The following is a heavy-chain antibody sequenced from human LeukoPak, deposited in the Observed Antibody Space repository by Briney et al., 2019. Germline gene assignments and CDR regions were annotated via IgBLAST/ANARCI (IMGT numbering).Heavy chain of an antibody. V-gene: IGHV3-23*01. CDR1: GFIFSSYW. J-gene: IGHJ4*02. CDR2: ISGSGGST. Sequence: PGGSLRLSCAASGFIFSSYWMSWVRQAPGKGLEWVSAISGSGGSTYYADSVKGRFTISRDNSKNTLYLQMNSLRAEDTAVYYCAKDYGSGSYYPTTLDYWGQGTLVTVSS. D-gene: IGHD3-10*01. CDR3: AKDYGSGSYYPTTLDY.